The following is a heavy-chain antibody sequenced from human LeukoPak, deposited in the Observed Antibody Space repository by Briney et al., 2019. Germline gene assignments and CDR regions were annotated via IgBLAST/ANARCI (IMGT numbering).Heavy chain of an antibody. Sequence: GGSLRLSCAAAVFPFSTYAMSLVRHAPGKGLGSGSSIRGSDGSTYYADSVKGRFAISRDNSKNTLYMQMNRLRAEDTAVYYCAKDVYGDYGGLDYWGQGTLVTVSS. V-gene: IGHV3-23*01. CDR2: IRGSDGST. CDR1: VFPFSTYA. D-gene: IGHD4-17*01. J-gene: IGHJ4*02. CDR3: AKDVYGDYGGLDY.